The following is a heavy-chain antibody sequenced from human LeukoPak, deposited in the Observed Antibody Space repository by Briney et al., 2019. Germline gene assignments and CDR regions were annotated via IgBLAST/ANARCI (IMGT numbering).Heavy chain of an antibody. CDR1: GGSISSGGYY. J-gene: IGHJ3*02. CDR3: ARVPSYYDSSGHNAFDI. V-gene: IGHV4-31*03. D-gene: IGHD3-22*01. Sequence: SETLSLTCTVSGGSISSGGYYWSWIRQHPGKGLEWIGYIYYSGSTYYNPSLKSRVTISVDTSKNQFSLKLSSVTAADTAVYYCARVPSYYDSSGHNAFDIWGQGTMVTVSS. CDR2: IYYSGST.